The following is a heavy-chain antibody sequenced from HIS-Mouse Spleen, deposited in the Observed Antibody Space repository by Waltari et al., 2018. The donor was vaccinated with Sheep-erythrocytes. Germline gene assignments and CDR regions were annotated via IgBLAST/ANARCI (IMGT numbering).Heavy chain of an antibody. V-gene: IGHV1-2*02. Sequence: QVQLVQSGAEVKKPGASVKVSCKASGYTFTGYYMHWVRQAPGQGLEWMGWINPNSGGTNYAQKFQGRVTMTRDTSISTAYMELSRLRSDDTAVYYCARAKAAAGYYYYYGMDVWGQGTTVTVSS. J-gene: IGHJ6*02. CDR3: ARAKAAAGYYYYYGMDV. D-gene: IGHD6-13*01. CDR2: INPNSGGT. CDR1: GYTFTGYY.